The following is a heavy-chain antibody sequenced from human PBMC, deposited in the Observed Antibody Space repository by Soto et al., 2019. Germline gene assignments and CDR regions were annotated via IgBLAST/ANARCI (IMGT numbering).Heavy chain of an antibody. J-gene: IGHJ3*02. Sequence: QVTLKESGPVLVKPTETLTLTCTVSGFSLSSARLGVSWIRQPPGKALEWLAHIFSTDEKSYSTSLKRRLTISKDTSKSQVVLIMTNMDPVDTPTYYCARGGTGGSVADTFDIWGQGTTVTVSS. CDR2: IFSTDEK. D-gene: IGHD1-26*01. V-gene: IGHV2-26*01. CDR1: GFSLSSARLG. CDR3: ARGGTGGSVADTFDI.